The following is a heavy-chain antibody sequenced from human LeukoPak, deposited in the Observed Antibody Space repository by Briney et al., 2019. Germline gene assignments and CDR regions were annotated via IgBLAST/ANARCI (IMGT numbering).Heavy chain of an antibody. CDR3: AKSLLTTASGTGRAFDI. CDR2: ISGSGGST. Sequence: GGSLRLSCAASGFTVSSNYMSWVRQAPGKGLEWVSAISGSGGSTYYADSVKGRFTTSRDNSKNTLYLQMNSLRAEDTAEYYCAKSLLTTASGTGRAFDIWGQGTMVTVSA. J-gene: IGHJ3*02. CDR1: GFTVSSNY. D-gene: IGHD1-26*01. V-gene: IGHV3-23*01.